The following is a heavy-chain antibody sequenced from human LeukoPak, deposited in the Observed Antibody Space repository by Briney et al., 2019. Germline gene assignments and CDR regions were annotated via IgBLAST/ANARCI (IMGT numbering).Heavy chain of an antibody. J-gene: IGHJ4*02. V-gene: IGHV3-23*01. CDR1: GFTLSSYD. CDR3: AKAPVTTCSGAYCYPFDY. CDR2: ISVSGNT. Sequence: GGSLRLSCAASGFTLSSYDMSWVRQGPGKGLEWVSAISVSGNTYHADSVKGRFTISRDSSKNTLYLQMNSLRAGDAAVYYCAKAPVTTCSGAYCYPFDYWSQGTLVTVSS. D-gene: IGHD2-15*01.